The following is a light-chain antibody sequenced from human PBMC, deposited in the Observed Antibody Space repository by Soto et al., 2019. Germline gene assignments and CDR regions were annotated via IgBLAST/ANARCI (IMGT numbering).Light chain of an antibody. Sequence: ENVLTQFPDTLSLSPGERATLSCRASQSVSSSSLAWYQQRRGQAPRLLIHGASSRATGIPARFSGSGSGTDFTLTISSLEPEDFAVYYCQQRSNWPITFGQGTRLEIK. CDR3: QQRSNWPIT. CDR1: QSVSSSS. J-gene: IGKJ5*01. CDR2: GAS. V-gene: IGKV3D-20*02.